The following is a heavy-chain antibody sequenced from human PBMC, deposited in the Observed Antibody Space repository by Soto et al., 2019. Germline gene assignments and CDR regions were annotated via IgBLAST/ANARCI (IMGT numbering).Heavy chain of an antibody. CDR2: ISGYNDNT. Sequence: QLQLVQSGAEVKKPGASVKVSCKASGYTFTNYGISWVRQAPGQGLEWMGWISGYNDNTNYAQELQGRVTRTTDTSTTTAYMELRSLTSDDTAVYYFARAHRTDVYALDTWGQGRMVTVPS. D-gene: IGHD3-16*01. V-gene: IGHV1-18*01. J-gene: IGHJ3*02. CDR3: ARAHRTDVYALDT. CDR1: GYTFTNYG.